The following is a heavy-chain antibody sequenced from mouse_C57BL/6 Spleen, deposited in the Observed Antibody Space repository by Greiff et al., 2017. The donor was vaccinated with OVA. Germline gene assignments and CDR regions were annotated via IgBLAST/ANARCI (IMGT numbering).Heavy chain of an antibody. V-gene: IGHV5-17*01. CDR2: ISSGSSTI. CDR1: GFTFSDYG. J-gene: IGHJ4*01. CDR3: ARKEIYYGNYGAMDY. Sequence: EVQLQESGGGLVKPGGSLKLSCAASGFTFSDYGMHWVRQAPEKGLEWVAYISSGSSTIYYADTVKGRFTISRDNAKNTLFLQMTSLRSEDTAMYYCARKEIYYGNYGAMDYWGQGTSVTVSS. D-gene: IGHD2-1*01.